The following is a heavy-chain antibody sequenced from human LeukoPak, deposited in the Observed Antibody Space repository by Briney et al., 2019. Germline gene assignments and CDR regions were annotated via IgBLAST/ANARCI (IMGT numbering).Heavy chain of an antibody. D-gene: IGHD3-3*01. J-gene: IGHJ5*02. V-gene: IGHV4-4*07. CDR1: GGSISTSYF. CDR2: IYSSGST. CDR3: ARARGRITIFGVVTYWFDP. Sequence: SETLSLTCTVSGGSISTSYFWTWIRQSAGKGLEWIGRIYSSGSTTYNPSLKSRVTMSIDTSRSQFSLNLSSVTAADTAVYYCARARGRITIFGVVTYWFDPWGQGTLVTVYS.